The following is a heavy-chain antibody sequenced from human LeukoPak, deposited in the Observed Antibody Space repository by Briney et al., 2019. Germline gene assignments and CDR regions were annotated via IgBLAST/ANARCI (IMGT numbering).Heavy chain of an antibody. V-gene: IGHV1-24*01. D-gene: IGHD3-22*01. CDR3: ARDFVHYYDSSGFKDLGAFDI. Sequence: ASVKVSCKVSGYTLTELSMHWVRQAPGKGLEWMGGFDPEDGETIYAQKFQGRVTMTRDMSTSTVYMELSSLRSEDTAAYYCARDFVHYYDSSGFKDLGAFDIWGQGTMVTVSS. CDR2: FDPEDGET. J-gene: IGHJ3*02. CDR1: GYTLTELS.